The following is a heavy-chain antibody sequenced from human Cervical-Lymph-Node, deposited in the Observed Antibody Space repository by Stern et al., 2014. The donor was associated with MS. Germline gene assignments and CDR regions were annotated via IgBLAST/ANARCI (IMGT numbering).Heavy chain of an antibody. CDR2: IWYDGSNP. V-gene: IGHV3-33*01. CDR1: GFSFSRYA. Sequence: DQLVESGGGVVQPGRSLRLSCAASGFSFSRYAMHWVRQAPGKGLEWVALIWYDGSNPYYADSVTGRFTISRDNFKNTLYLQTNSLRAEDTAVYYCASAYSSSHYYFDYWGQGTLVTVSS. J-gene: IGHJ4*02. CDR3: ASAYSSSHYYFDY. D-gene: IGHD6-13*01.